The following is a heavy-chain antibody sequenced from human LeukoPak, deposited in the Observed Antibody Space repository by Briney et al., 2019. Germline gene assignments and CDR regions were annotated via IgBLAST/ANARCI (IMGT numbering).Heavy chain of an antibody. J-gene: IGHJ3*02. CDR3: AIHPLWPPYHAFDI. Sequence: SETLSLTCTVSGVPISSYYWSWIRQPPGKGLEWIGYIYYSGSTNYNPSLKSRVTISVDTSKNQFSLKLSSVTAADTAVYYCAIHPLWPPYHAFDIWGQGTMVTVSS. V-gene: IGHV4-59*08. CDR2: IYYSGST. D-gene: IGHD3-16*01. CDR1: GVPISSYY.